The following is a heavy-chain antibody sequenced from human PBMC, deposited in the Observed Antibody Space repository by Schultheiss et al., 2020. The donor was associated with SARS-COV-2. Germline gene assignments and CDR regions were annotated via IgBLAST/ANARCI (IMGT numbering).Heavy chain of an antibody. CDR2: ISYSGGT. CDR1: GDFISSYY. D-gene: IGHD2-15*01. V-gene: IGHV4-59*13. Sequence: SETLSLTCSVSGDFISSYYWSWIRQPPGKGLEWIGYISYSGGTNYNPSLKSRVTISVATSKNQFSLKLSSVTAADTAVYYCAREALGGAFDIWGQGTMVTASS. CDR3: AREALGGAFDI. J-gene: IGHJ3*02.